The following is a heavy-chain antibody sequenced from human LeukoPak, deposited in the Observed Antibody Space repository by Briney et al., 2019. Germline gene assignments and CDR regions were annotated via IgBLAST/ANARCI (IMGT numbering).Heavy chain of an antibody. V-gene: IGHV3-74*01. Sequence: GGSLRLSCAASGFTFSSYWMHWVRQAPGKGLVWVSRINSDGSSTSYADSVKGRFTISRDNAKNTLSLQINSLRVDDTAVYYCAAVSYLAFDIWGQGTMVTVSS. CDR3: AAVSYLAFDI. CDR2: INSDGSST. CDR1: GFTFSSYW. J-gene: IGHJ3*02. D-gene: IGHD2-21*01.